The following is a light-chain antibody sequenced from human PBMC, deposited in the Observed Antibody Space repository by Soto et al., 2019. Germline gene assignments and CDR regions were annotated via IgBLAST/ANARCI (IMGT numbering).Light chain of an antibody. V-gene: IGKV3-20*01. CDR2: RAS. J-gene: IGKJ1*01. CDR3: QHYGASPWT. Sequence: NVLTQSPGTLSLSPGERATLSCRASQSLSGNYLAWYQQKPGQAPRVLIYRASIRATGISDRFSGSGSGTDFTLTISRLQPEDFAVCYCQHYGASPWTFGQGTKVEIK. CDR1: QSLSGNY.